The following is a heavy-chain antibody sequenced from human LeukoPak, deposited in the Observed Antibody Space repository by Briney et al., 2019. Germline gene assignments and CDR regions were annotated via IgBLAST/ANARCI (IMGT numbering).Heavy chain of an antibody. Sequence: SETLSLTCTVSGGSISSSSYYWGWIRQPPGKGLEWIGSIYYSGSTYYNPSLKSRVTISVDTSKNQFSLKLSSVTAADTAVYYCARFSYYFCMDVWGKGTTVTVSS. CDR1: GGSISSSSYY. V-gene: IGHV4-39*01. J-gene: IGHJ6*03. CDR2: IYYSGST. CDR3: ARFSYYFCMDV.